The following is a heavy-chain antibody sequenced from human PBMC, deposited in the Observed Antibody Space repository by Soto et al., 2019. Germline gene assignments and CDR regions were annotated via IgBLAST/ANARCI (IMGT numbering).Heavy chain of an antibody. J-gene: IGHJ4*02. V-gene: IGHV3-33*01. Sequence: GGSLRLSCAASGFTFSSYGMHWVRQAPGKGLEWVAVIWYDGSNKYYADSVKGRFTISRDNSKNTLYLQMNSLRAEDTAVYYCARDVGRNSGIREVITPIDYWGQGTLVTVSS. CDR2: IWYDGSNK. CDR3: ARDVGRNSGIREVITPIDY. CDR1: GFTFSSYG. D-gene: IGHD3-10*01.